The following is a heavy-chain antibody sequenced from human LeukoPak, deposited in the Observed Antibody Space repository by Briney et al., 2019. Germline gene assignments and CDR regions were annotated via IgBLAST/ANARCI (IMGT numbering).Heavy chain of an antibody. Sequence: GGSLRLSCAASGFTFDDYAMHWVRQAPGKGLEWVSLISWDGGSTYYADSVKGRFTISRDNSKNSLYLQMNSLRAEDTALYYCAKDSGTGIALDYWGQGTQVTVSS. V-gene: IGHV3-43D*03. CDR2: ISWDGGST. CDR3: AKDSGTGIALDY. D-gene: IGHD6-13*01. CDR1: GFTFDDYA. J-gene: IGHJ4*02.